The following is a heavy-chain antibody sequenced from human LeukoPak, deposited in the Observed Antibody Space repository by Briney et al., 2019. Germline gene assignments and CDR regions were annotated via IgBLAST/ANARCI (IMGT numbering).Heavy chain of an antibody. V-gene: IGHV3-43*02. CDR3: AKDRAFSGWYYFDY. Sequence: GGSLRLSCAASGFTFSSSGMHWVRQAPGKGLEWVSLISGDGGSTYYADSVKGRFTISRDNSKNSLYLQMNSLRTEDTALYYCAKDRAFSGWYYFDYWGQGTPVTVSS. J-gene: IGHJ4*02. CDR2: ISGDGGST. CDR1: GFTFSSSG. D-gene: IGHD6-19*01.